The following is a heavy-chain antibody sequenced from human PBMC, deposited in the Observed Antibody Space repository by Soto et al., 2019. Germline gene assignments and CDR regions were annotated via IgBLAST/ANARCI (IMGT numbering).Heavy chain of an antibody. D-gene: IGHD6-13*01. CDR3: ARDRGMGNPYSSSWSGPVDY. Sequence: ASVKVSCKASGYTFTSDAMHWVRQAPGQRLEWMGWINAGNGNTKYSQKFQGRVTITRDTSASTAYMELSSLRSEDTAVYYCARDRGMGNPYSSSWSGPVDYWGQGTLVTV. J-gene: IGHJ4*02. CDR2: INAGNGNT. V-gene: IGHV1-3*01. CDR1: GYTFTSDA.